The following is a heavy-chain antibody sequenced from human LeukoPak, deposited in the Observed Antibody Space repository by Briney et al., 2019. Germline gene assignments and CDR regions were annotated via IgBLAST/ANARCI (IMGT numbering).Heavy chain of an antibody. V-gene: IGHV4-34*01. D-gene: IGHD6-6*01. Sequence: SETLSLTCAVYGGSFSGYYWSWIRQPPGKGLEWIGEINHSGSTNYNPSLKSRVTISVDTSKNQFSLKLSSVTAADTAVYYCARGEYSSSPHAFDIWGQGTMVTVSS. CDR2: INHSGST. CDR1: GGSFSGYY. J-gene: IGHJ3*02. CDR3: ARGEYSSSPHAFDI.